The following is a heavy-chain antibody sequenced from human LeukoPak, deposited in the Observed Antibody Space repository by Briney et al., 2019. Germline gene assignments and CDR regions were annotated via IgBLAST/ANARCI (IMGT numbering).Heavy chain of an antibody. CDR3: ARDQGLRGFDY. J-gene: IGHJ4*02. CDR2: ISSSSSTI. D-gene: IGHD3/OR15-3a*01. CDR1: RFTFSSYS. V-gene: IGHV3-48*04. Sequence: GGSLRLSCAASRFTFSSYSMNWVRQAPGKGLEWVSYISSSSSTIYYADSVKGRFTISRDNAKNSLYLQMNSPRAEDTAVYYCARDQGLRGFDYWGQGTLVTVSS.